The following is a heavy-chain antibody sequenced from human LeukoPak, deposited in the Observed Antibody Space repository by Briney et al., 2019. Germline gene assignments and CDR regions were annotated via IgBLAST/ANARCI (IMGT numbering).Heavy chain of an antibody. Sequence: SETLSLTCAVSGGSISSGGYSWSWIRQPPGKGLEWIGYIYYSGSTYYNPSLKSRVTISVDTSKNQFSLKLSSVTAADTAVYYCARGGKFDYWGQGTLVTVSS. J-gene: IGHJ4*02. CDR1: GGSISSGGYS. V-gene: IGHV4-30-4*07. CDR2: IYYSGST. CDR3: ARGGKFDY.